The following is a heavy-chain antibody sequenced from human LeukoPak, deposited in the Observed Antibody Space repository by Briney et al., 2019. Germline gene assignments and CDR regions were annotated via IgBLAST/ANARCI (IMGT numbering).Heavy chain of an antibody. CDR2: ISSSGSTI. V-gene: IGHV3-11*01. Sequence: GGSLRLSCAASGLTFSDYYMSWIRQAPGKGLEWVSYISSSGSTIYYADSVKGRFTISRDNAKNSLYLQMNSLRAEDTAVYYCARSRGYSYAYYFDYWGQGTLVTVSS. D-gene: IGHD5-18*01. CDR1: GLTFSDYY. CDR3: ARSRGYSYAYYFDY. J-gene: IGHJ4*02.